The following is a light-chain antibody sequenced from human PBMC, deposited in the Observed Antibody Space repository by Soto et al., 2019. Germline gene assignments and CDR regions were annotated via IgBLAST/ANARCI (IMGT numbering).Light chain of an antibody. CDR1: QSVGNS. CDR2: DVY. CDR3: QQRANWPLS. Sequence: EIVLTQSPAALSLSPGERATLSCRASQSVGNSLAWYQQKPGQAPRLLIYDVYSKPLGIPARFTGCGSGTDFTLTISGLEPEYFAVYYCQQRANWPLSFGGGTKVEIK. V-gene: IGKV3-11*01. J-gene: IGKJ4*01.